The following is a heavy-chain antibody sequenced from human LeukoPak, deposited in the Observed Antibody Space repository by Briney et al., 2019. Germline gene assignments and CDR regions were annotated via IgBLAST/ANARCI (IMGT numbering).Heavy chain of an antibody. CDR3: ARATSIAVAAASPFDY. V-gene: IGHV6-1*01. Sequence: SQTLSLNCAISGDSVSSNSAAWNWIRQSPSRGLEWLGRTYYRSKWYNDYAVSVKSRITINPDTSKNQFSLQLNSVTPEDTAVYYCARATSIAVAAASPFDYWGQGTLVTVSS. CDR2: TYYRSKWYN. CDR1: GDSVSSNSAA. D-gene: IGHD6-19*01. J-gene: IGHJ4*02.